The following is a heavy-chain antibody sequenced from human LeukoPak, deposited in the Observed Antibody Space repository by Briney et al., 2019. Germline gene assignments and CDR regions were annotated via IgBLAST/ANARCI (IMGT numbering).Heavy chain of an antibody. CDR3: ARVSDDSGWNFDY. V-gene: IGHV1-3*01. CDR1: GYTFTSYA. Sequence: GASVKVSCKASGYTFTSYAFHWVRQAPGQRLEWMGWINAGTGNRKYSQKFQDRVTITRETSATTAYMELSSLTSEDTAVYYCARVSDDSGWNFDYWGQGTLVTVSS. D-gene: IGHD6-19*01. CDR2: INAGTGNR. J-gene: IGHJ4*02.